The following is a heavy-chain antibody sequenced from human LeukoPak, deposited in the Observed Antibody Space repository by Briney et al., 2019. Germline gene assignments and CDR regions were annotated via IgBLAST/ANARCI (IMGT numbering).Heavy chain of an antibody. D-gene: IGHD1-7*01. J-gene: IGHJ5*02. V-gene: IGHV4-39*07. CDR1: GGSISSSSYY. CDR3: AETNTQDWFDP. CDR2: IYHDGNT. Sequence: PSETLSLTCSVFGGSISSSSYYWGWIRQSPGKGLEWIASIYHDGNTSYNPSLKSRVAISVDTAKSQVSLRLRSVTAADTAVYYCAETNTQDWFDPWGQGTLVTVSS.